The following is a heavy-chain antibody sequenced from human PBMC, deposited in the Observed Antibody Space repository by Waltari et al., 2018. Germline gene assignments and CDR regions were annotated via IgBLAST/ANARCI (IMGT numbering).Heavy chain of an antibody. D-gene: IGHD3-16*01. J-gene: IGHJ4*02. CDR1: AFTLSSYG. Sequence: VQLVESGGGVVQPGRSLSLPWAASAFTLSSYGMHWVRQAPGKGLEWVAVISYDGSNKYYADSVKGRFTISRDNSKNTLYLQMNSLRAEDTAVYYCAKDLMLYWGQGTLVTVSS. CDR2: ISYDGSNK. CDR3: AKDLMLY. V-gene: IGHV3-30*18.